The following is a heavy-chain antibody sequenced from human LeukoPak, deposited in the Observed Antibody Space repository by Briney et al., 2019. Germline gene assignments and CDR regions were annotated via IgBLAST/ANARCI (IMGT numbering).Heavy chain of an antibody. CDR3: PGDSVGIVGAPRAVFDY. CDR1: GYTFTSYG. CDR2: ISAYNGNT. D-gene: IGHD1-26*01. Sequence: ASVKVSCKASGYTFTSYGISWVRQAPGQGLEWMGWISAYNGNTNYAQKLQGRVTMTTDTSTSTAYMELRSLRSDDTAVYYCPGDSVGIVGAPRAVFDYWGQGTLVTVSS. J-gene: IGHJ4*02. V-gene: IGHV1-18*01.